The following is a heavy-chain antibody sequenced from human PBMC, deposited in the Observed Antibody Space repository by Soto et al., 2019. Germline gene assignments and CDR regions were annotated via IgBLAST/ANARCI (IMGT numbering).Heavy chain of an antibody. Sequence: ASVKVSCKASGYTFTSYDINWVRQATGQGLEWMGWMNPNTGNTGYAQKFQGRVTMTRDTSISTAYMELSSLRSEDTAVYYCAREDTAMVNYFDYWGQGTLVTVSS. V-gene: IGHV1-8*01. CDR2: MNPNTGNT. CDR3: AREDTAMVNYFDY. D-gene: IGHD5-18*01. CDR1: GYTFTSYD. J-gene: IGHJ4*02.